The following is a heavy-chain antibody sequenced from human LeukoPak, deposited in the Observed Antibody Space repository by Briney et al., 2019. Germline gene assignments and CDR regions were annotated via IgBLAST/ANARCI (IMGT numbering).Heavy chain of an antibody. D-gene: IGHD2-2*02. Sequence: SETLSLTCSVSGASISSGDYFWTWIRQHPGQGLEWIGYIHYSGSTCYNPSLRSRMIISVDTSKNQFSLQLSSVTAADTAVYYCARVVSDCGGARCYKGYLDYWGQGTLVTVSS. J-gene: IGHJ4*02. CDR2: IHYSGST. CDR1: GASISSGDYF. CDR3: ARVVSDCGGARCYKGYLDY. V-gene: IGHV4-31*03.